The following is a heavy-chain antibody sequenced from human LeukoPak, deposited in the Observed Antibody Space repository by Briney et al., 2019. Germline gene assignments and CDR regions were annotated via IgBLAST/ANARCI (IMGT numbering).Heavy chain of an antibody. Sequence: ASVKVSCKASGYTFTSYGISWVRQAPGQGLEWMGWISAYNGNTNYAQKLQGRVTMTTDTSTSTAYMELRSLRSDDTAVYYCAREDSNYPYYYYGMDVWGQGTTVTVSS. V-gene: IGHV1-18*01. CDR2: ISAYNGNT. J-gene: IGHJ6*02. CDR3: AREDSNYPYYYYGMDV. D-gene: IGHD4-11*01. CDR1: GYTFTSYG.